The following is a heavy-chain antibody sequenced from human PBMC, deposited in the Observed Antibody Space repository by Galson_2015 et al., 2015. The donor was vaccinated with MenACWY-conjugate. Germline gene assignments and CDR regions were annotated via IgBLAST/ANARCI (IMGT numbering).Heavy chain of an antibody. J-gene: IGHJ3*01. V-gene: IGHV2-5*02. CDR2: IYWDDDK. CDR1: GFSLSTSRLG. D-gene: IGHD2-2*01. CDR3: AHSPYCSTTSCYAARAFDV. Sequence: PALVKPTQTLTLTCTFSGFSLSTSRLGVGWIRQPPGQALEWLSLIYWDDDKRYSPSLKSRLTITKDTSKNQVVLSITNMDPVDTATYCCAHSPYCSTTSCYAARAFDVWGQGTVVTVSS.